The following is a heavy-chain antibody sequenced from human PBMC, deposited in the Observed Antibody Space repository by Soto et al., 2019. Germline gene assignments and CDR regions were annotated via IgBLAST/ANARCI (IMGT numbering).Heavy chain of an antibody. CDR3: ARRNYFESSGYNHFDY. CDR2: GDYTGST. V-gene: IGHV4-59*02. CDR1: GASVGGHY. D-gene: IGHD3-22*01. Sequence: QVQLQESGPGLVKPSETLSLTCQVSGASVGGHYWSWIRQPPGKGLEWIGFGDYTGSTKTNPFLKSRVTFSTYTANNQFSLRLRSVTAADTAVYFCARRNYFESSGYNHFDYWGQGILVTVSS. J-gene: IGHJ4*02.